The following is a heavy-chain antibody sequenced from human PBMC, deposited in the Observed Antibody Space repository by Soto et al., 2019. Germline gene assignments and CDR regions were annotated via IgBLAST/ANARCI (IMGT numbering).Heavy chain of an antibody. V-gene: IGHV6-1*01. CDR2: TYYRSKWFH. J-gene: IGHJ3*01. D-gene: IGHD3-10*01. CDR3: ARGNALDV. CDR1: GDSVSSDITS. Sequence: QGQLQQSGPGLVKPSQTLSLTCAISGDSVSSDITSWNWIRQSPSRGVEWLGRTYYRSKWFHDYAASVQSRITINPDPSKNPFSLELNSMTPVDTAVYYCARGNALDVWGQGTVVTGSS.